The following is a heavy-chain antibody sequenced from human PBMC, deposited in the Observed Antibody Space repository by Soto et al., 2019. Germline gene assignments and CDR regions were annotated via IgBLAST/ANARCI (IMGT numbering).Heavy chain of an antibody. CDR2: ISTYNANT. D-gene: IGHD3-10*01. CDR1: GYTFTSYG. V-gene: IGHV1-18*01. Sequence: QVHLVQSGAEVKKPGASVKVSCKTSGYTFTSYGISWVRQAPGQGLEWMGWISTYNANTNYAQKLQGRVTMTTDTXXSTAYMELRSLRSDDTAVYYCGRASGSYYNSPFDYWGQGTLVTVSS. CDR3: GRASGSYYNSPFDY. J-gene: IGHJ4*02.